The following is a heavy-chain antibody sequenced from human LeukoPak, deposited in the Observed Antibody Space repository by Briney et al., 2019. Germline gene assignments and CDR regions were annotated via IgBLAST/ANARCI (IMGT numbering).Heavy chain of an antibody. V-gene: IGHV3-11*04. J-gene: IGHJ3*02. Sequence: PGGSLRLSCAASGITVSRNYMSWIRQAPGKGLEWVSYISSSGSTIYYADSVKGRFTISRDNAKNSLYLQMNSLRAEDTAVYYCARGWEDFWSGQHAFDIWGQGTMVTVSS. CDR3: ARGWEDFWSGQHAFDI. CDR2: ISSSGSTI. D-gene: IGHD3-3*01. CDR1: GITVSRNY.